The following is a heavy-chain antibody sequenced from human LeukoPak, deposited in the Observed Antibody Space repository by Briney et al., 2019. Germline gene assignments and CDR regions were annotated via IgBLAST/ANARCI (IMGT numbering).Heavy chain of an antibody. V-gene: IGHV1-2*06. J-gene: IGHJ5*02. CDR3: ASSPLLWFGEFKKWCDP. CDR2: INPNSGGT. D-gene: IGHD3-10*01. Sequence: GASVKVSCKASGYTFTGYYMHWVRQAPGQGLEWMGRINPNSGGTNYAQKFQGRVTMTRDTSISTAYMELSRLRSDDRAVYYCASSPLLWFGEFKKWCDPWGQGTRDPVSP. CDR1: GYTFTGYY.